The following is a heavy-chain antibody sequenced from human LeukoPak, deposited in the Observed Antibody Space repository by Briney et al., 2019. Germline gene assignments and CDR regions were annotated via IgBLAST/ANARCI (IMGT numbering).Heavy chain of an antibody. CDR1: GFTFSDYY. D-gene: IGHD2-2*01. CDR3: ANTEYQRLGTDY. J-gene: IGHJ4*02. Sequence: GGSLRLSCAASGFTFSDYYMSWLRQAPGKGLEWVSYISSDSSNIYYADSVKGRFTISRDNAKNSLYLQMNSLRTEDTAVYYCANTEYQRLGTDYWGQGTLVTVSS. V-gene: IGHV3-11*04. CDR2: ISSDSSNI.